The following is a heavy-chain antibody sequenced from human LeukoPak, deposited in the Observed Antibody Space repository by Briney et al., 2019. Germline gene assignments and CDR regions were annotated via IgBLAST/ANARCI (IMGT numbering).Heavy chain of an antibody. V-gene: IGHV1-2*02. J-gene: IGHJ3*02. D-gene: IGHD6-13*01. CDR2: INPNSGGT. CDR1: GYTFTGYY. CDR3: ASHSSSRVSWI. Sequence: ASVKVSCKASGYTFTGYYIHWVRQAPGQGLEWMGWINPNSGGTKSAQRFQGRVTMSRDTSTSTAFMELSNLGSDDTAMYYCASHSSSRVSWIWGQGTMVTVSS.